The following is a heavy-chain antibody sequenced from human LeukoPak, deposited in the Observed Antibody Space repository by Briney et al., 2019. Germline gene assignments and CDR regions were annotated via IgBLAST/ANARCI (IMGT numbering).Heavy chain of an antibody. J-gene: IGHJ4*02. Sequence: GGSLRLSCAASGFIFSTYSMNWVRQAPGKGLEWVSSISSSNIYYADSVRGRFTISRDNAKNSLYLQMNSLRADDTAVYYCAREGGFDYWGQGTLVTVSS. CDR3: AREGGFDY. CDR2: ISSSNI. V-gene: IGHV3-48*01. D-gene: IGHD3-16*01. CDR1: GFIFSTYS.